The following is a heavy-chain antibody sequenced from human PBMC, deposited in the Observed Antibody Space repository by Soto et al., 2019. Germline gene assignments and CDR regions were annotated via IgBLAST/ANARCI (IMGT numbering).Heavy chain of an antibody. CDR1: GGSFSGYY. Sequence: QVQLQQWGAGLLKPSETLSLTCAVYGGSFSGYYWSWIRQPPGKGLEWIGEINHSGSTNYNPSLMSRVTISVDTSKNQFSLKLSSVTAADTAVYYCARGRLYYDSSGYKTLHDYWGQGTLVTVSS. V-gene: IGHV4-34*01. J-gene: IGHJ4*02. D-gene: IGHD3-22*01. CDR2: INHSGST. CDR3: ARGRLYYDSSGYKTLHDY.